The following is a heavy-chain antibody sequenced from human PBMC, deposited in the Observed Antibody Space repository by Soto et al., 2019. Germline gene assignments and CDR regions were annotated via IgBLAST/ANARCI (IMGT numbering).Heavy chain of an antibody. CDR2: IYYNGHT. CDR3: ARARLRAVYAFDF. V-gene: IGHV4-31*01. CDR1: GVSITSGAYY. J-gene: IGHJ3*01. D-gene: IGHD4-17*01. Sequence: QVQLQESGPGLVKPSQTLSLTCTLSGVSITSGAYYWTWVRQHPGKGLEWIGYIYYNGHTYFSPSLNCLLTISTDTAKNQFSLQPSSVTAADTAMYYCARARLRAVYAFDFWGQGTMVTVSS.